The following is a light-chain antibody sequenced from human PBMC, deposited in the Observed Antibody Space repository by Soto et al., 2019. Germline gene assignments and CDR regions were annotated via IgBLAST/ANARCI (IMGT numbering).Light chain of an antibody. J-gene: IGLJ2*01. V-gene: IGLV1-40*01. CDR2: GNS. CDR3: QSYDSSLSGYLV. Sequence: QSVLTQPPSVSGAPGQRVTICCTGSSSNIGAGYDVHWYQQLPGTAPKLLIYGNSNRPSGVPDRFSGSKSGTSASLAITGLQAEDDADYYCQSYDSSLSGYLVFGGGTKLTVL. CDR1: SSNIGAGYD.